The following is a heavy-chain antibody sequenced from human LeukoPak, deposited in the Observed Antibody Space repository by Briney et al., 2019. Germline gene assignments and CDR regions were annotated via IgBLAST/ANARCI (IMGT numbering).Heavy chain of an antibody. CDR1: GGSISSSSYY. CDR2: IYYSGST. J-gene: IGHJ4*02. V-gene: IGHV4-39*01. D-gene: IGHD3-10*01. CDR3: ARGNNGSGSYYFDY. Sequence: SETLSLTCTVSGGSISSSSYYWGWIRQPPGKGLEWIGSIYYSGSTYYNPSLKSRVTISVDTSKNQFSLKLSSVTAADTAVYYCARGNNGSGSYYFDYWGQGTLVTVSS.